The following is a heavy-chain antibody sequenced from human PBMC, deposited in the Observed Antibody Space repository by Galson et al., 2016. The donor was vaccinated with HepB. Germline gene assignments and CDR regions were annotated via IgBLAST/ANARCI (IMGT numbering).Heavy chain of an antibody. Sequence: SLRLSCAASGFTFSSYGMHWVRQAPGKGLEWVAVIWYDGSNKYYADSVKGRFTISRDNAKNSLYLQMNSLRAEDTADYYCVREDVGGFDPWGQGTLVTVSS. J-gene: IGHJ5*02. CDR2: IWYDGSNK. CDR1: GFTFSSYG. CDR3: VREDVGGFDP. D-gene: IGHD3-16*01. V-gene: IGHV3-33*01.